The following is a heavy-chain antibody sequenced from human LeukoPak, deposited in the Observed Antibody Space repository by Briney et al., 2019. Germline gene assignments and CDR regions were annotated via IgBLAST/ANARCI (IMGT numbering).Heavy chain of an antibody. CDR1: GYTFTSYG. V-gene: IGHV1-69*06. J-gene: IGHJ4*02. D-gene: IGHD4-17*01. Sequence: ASVKVSCKASGYTFTSYGISWVRQAPGQGLEWMGGIIPIFGTANYAQKFQGRVTIGADKSTSTAYMELSSLRSEDTAVYYCASGMTTVTTRQFDYWGQGTLVTVSS. CDR3: ASGMTTVTTRQFDY. CDR2: IIPIFGTA.